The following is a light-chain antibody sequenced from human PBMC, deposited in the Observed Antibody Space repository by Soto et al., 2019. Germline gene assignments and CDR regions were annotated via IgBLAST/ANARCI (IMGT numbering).Light chain of an antibody. CDR3: AAWDDSLSGVV. Sequence: QSVLTQPPSASGTPGQRVTFSCSGSSSNIGSNYVYWYQQLPGTAPKLLIYSNNLRPSGVPDRFSGSKSGTSASLAISGLQSEDEADYYCAAWDDSLSGVVFGGGTK. CDR2: SNN. J-gene: IGLJ2*01. V-gene: IGLV1-47*02. CDR1: SSNIGSNY.